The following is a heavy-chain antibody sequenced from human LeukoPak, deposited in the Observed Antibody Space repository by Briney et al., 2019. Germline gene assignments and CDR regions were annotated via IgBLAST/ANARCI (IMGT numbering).Heavy chain of an antibody. CDR2: INPSGGST. J-gene: IGHJ4*02. D-gene: IGHD3-22*01. CDR1: GYTFTSYY. V-gene: IGHV1-46*01. CDR3: ARESYYYDSSGYLLGY. Sequence: ASVKVSCKASGYTFTSYYMHWVRQAPGQGLEWMGIINPSGGSTSYAQKSQGRVTMTRDTSTSTVYMELSSLRSEDTAVYYCARESYYYDSSGYLLGYWGQGTLVTVSS.